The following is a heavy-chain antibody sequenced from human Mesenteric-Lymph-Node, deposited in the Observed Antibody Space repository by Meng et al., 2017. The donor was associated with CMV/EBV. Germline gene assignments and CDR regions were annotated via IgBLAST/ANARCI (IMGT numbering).Heavy chain of an antibody. J-gene: IGHJ4*02. CDR1: GYTFTSYD. D-gene: IGHD6-13*01. Sequence: SGYTFTSYDINSVRQATGQGLEGMGWMNPNSGNTGYAQKFQGRVTMTRNTSISTAYMELSSLRSEDTAVYYCARGVGGVAAAGPKDYWGQGTLVTVSS. CDR3: ARGVGGVAAAGPKDY. CDR2: MNPNSGNT. V-gene: IGHV1-8*01.